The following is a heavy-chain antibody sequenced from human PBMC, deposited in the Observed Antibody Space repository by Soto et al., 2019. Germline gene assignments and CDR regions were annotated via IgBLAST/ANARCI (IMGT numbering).Heavy chain of an antibody. Sequence: GXAVKVSCRASGGPLISYAIIWVRQAPGQGLEWMGGIIPIFGTANYAQKFQGRVTITADKSTSTAYMELSSLRSEDTAVYYCATERRGGGSYYFPWGQGTLVTVS. CDR2: IIPIFGTA. V-gene: IGHV1-69*06. CDR1: GGPLISYA. J-gene: IGHJ5*02. CDR3: ATERRGGGSYYFP. D-gene: IGHD1-26*01.